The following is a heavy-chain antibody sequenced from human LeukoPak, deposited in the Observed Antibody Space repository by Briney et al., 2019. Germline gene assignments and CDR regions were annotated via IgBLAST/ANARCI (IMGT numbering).Heavy chain of an antibody. CDR3: ARQSGYSRYFDY. Sequence: GGSLRLSCAASGFTFDDYAMHWVRQAPGKGLEWVSGISWNSGSIGYADSVKGRFTISRDNAKNSLYLQMNSLRAEDMALYYCARQSGYSRYFDYWGQGTLVTVSS. D-gene: IGHD3-3*01. CDR2: ISWNSGSI. J-gene: IGHJ4*02. V-gene: IGHV3-9*03. CDR1: GFTFDDYA.